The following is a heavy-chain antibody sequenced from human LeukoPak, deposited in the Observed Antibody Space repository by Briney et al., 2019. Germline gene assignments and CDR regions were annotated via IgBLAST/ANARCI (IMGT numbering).Heavy chain of an antibody. Sequence: PGGSLRLSCAASGFTFSNYGLSWVRQAPGKGLEWVSTISGSGGSTYYADSVKGRFTISRDDSKNTLYLQMKSLRAEDTAVYYCAENYGDNPYGFDFWGQGTLVTVSS. CDR1: GFTFSNYG. V-gene: IGHV3-23*01. CDR3: AENYGDNPYGFDF. CDR2: ISGSGGST. J-gene: IGHJ4*02. D-gene: IGHD4-17*01.